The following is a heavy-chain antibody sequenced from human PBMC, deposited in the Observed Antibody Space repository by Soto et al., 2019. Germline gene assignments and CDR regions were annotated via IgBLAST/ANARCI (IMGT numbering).Heavy chain of an antibody. V-gene: IGHV1-3*01. CDR1: GYTFTSYA. Sequence: ASVKVSCKASGYTFTSYAMHWVRQAPGQRLEWMGWINAGNGNTKYSQKFQGRVTITRDTSASTAYMELSSLRSEDTAVYYCARIGSGSYHYYYMDVWGKGTTVTVSS. CDR2: INAGNGNT. D-gene: IGHD3-10*01. CDR3: ARIGSGSYHYYYMDV. J-gene: IGHJ6*03.